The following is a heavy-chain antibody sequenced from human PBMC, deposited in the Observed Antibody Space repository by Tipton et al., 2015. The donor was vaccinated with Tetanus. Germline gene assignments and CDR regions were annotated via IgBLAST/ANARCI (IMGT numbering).Heavy chain of an antibody. Sequence: TLSLTCTVSGGSISSYYWSWIRQPPGKGLEWIGYIYYSGSTNYNPSLKSRVTISVDTSKNQFSLKLSSVTAADAAVYYCARESWNRDALDIWGQGTMVTVFS. CDR3: ARESWNRDALDI. V-gene: IGHV4-59*13. CDR1: GGSISSYY. CDR2: IYYSGST. D-gene: IGHD1-1*01. J-gene: IGHJ3*02.